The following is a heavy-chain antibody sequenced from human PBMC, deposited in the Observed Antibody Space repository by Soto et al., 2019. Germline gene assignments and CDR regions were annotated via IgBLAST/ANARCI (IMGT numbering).Heavy chain of an antibody. CDR1: GYTFTSYW. Sequence: GASVKVSCKASGYTFTSYWIGWVRQMPGKGLEWMGIIYPGDSDTRYSPSFQGQVTISADKSISTAYLQWSSLKASDTAMYYCARRLGYCSGGSCYTFDYWGQGTLVTVSS. CDR2: IYPGDSDT. J-gene: IGHJ4*02. CDR3: ARRLGYCSGGSCYTFDY. V-gene: IGHV5-51*01. D-gene: IGHD2-15*01.